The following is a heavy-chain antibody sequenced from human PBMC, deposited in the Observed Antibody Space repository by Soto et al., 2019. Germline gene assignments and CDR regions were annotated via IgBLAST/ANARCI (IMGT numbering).Heavy chain of an antibody. V-gene: IGHV1-2*02. J-gene: IGHJ4*02. CDR1: GYTCTGYY. CDR3: ASDEMALSSFDY. CDR2: INPNSGGT. Sequence: GASVKFSFRASGYTCTGYYMHWLRQAPGQGLEWMGWINPNSGGTNYSQKFQGRVTMTRDTSISTAYMELSRLRSDDTAVHYCASDEMALSSFDYWGQGTLVTVSS. D-gene: IGHD6-6*01.